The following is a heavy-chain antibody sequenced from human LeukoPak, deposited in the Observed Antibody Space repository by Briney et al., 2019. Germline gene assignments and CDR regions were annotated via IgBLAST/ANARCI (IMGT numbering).Heavy chain of an antibody. CDR2: FIPIFGTA. CDR1: GGTFSSYA. J-gene: IGHJ4*02. CDR3: ALGEMATISPYFDY. D-gene: IGHD5-24*01. Sequence: SVKVSCKASGGTFSSYAISWVRQAPGQGLEWMGRFIPIFGTANYAQKFQGRVTITTDESTSTAYMELSSLRSEDTAVYYCALGEMATISPYFDYWGQGTLVTVSS. V-gene: IGHV1-69*05.